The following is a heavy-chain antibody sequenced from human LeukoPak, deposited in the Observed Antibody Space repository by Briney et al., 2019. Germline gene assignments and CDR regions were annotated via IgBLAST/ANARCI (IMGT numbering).Heavy chain of an antibody. CDR3: ARNLFGVVNDLDY. D-gene: IGHD3-3*01. Sequence: GGSLRLSCAPAGFSFSSYWMSCVRQAPGKGLEWVANIKQDESEKYYVDSVKGRFTISRDNAKNSLYLQMDRLRAEDTAVYYCARNLFGVVNDLDYSGPGTLVTVSS. J-gene: IGHJ4*02. CDR2: IKQDESEK. CDR1: GFSFSSYW. V-gene: IGHV3-7*01.